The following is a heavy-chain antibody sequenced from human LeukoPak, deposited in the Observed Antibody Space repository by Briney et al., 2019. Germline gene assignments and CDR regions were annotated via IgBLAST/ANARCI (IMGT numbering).Heavy chain of an antibody. V-gene: IGHV1-69*04. J-gene: IGHJ4*02. CDR1: GGTFSSYA. D-gene: IGHD1-1*01. CDR2: IIPILGIA. CDR3: ASLDAEGPEGC. Sequence: ASVKVSCKASGGTFSSYAISWVRQAPGQGLEWMGRIIPILGIANYAQKFQGRVTITADKSTSTAYMELSSLRSEDTAVYYCASLDAEGPEGCWGQGTLVTVSS.